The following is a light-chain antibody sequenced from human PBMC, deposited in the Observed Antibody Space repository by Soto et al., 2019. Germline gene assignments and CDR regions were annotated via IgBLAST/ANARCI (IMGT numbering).Light chain of an antibody. CDR1: QIILSN. CDR2: GAS. J-gene: IGKJ5*01. V-gene: IGKV3-15*01. CDR3: QQYNNWPIN. Sequence: IVMPQSPATLSVSPWSRATFSGRASQIILSNLAWYQQKPGQAPRLLIYGASTRATGIPARFSGSGSGTEFTLTISSLQSEDFAVYYCQQYNNWPINFGQGTRLEIK.